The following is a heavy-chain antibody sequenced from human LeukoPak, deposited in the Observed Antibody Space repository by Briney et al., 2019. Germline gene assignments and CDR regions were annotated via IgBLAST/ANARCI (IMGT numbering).Heavy chain of an antibody. CDR2: IRTDGTIT. CDR1: GFTFSSYW. J-gene: IGHJ6*03. D-gene: IGHD1/OR15-1a*01. CDR3: AREGTGTYMDV. V-gene: IGHV3-74*03. Sequence: GGSLRLSCAASGFTFSSYWMHWVRQAPGKGLVWVSRIRTDGTITTYADSVKGRFSISRDNAKNTLYLQVNSLRVEDTAVYYCAREGTGTYMDVWGKGTTVTVSS.